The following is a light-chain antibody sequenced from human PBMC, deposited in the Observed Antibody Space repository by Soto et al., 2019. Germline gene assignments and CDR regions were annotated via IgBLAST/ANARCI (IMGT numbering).Light chain of an antibody. CDR1: QGISTY. Sequence: DIQMTQSPSSLSASVGDRVTITCRAIQGISTYLAWYQQQPGKVPKLLIDVASTLQSGVASRFSGRGSGTDFTLNISILQPEDVATYYCQKYNSPPSTFGQETKVEIK. CDR2: VAS. J-gene: IGKJ1*01. CDR3: QKYNSPPST. V-gene: IGKV1-27*01.